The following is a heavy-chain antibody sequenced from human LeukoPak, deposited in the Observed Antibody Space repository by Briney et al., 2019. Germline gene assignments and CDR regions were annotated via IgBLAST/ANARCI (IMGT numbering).Heavy chain of an antibody. CDR3: ARGPVDILTGYYKQHDY. J-gene: IGHJ4*02. CDR1: GYTFTSYA. CDR2: INTNTGNP. V-gene: IGHV7-4-1*02. Sequence: GASVKVSFKASGYTFTSYAMNWVRQAPGQGLEWMGWINTNTGNPTYAQGFTGRFVFSLDTPVSTAYLQISSLKAEDTAVYYCARGPVDILTGYYKQHDYWGQGTLVTVSS. D-gene: IGHD3-9*01.